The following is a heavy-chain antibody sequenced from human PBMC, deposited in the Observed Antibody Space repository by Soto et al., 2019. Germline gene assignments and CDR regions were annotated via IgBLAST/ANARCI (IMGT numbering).Heavy chain of an antibody. Sequence: LRLSCAASGFTFSDYYMTWIRQAPGKGLEWVSYISSSGTGIYYADSMKGRFTISRDNAKNSLYLQMSSLRAEDTAVYYCARAYSDAFDIWGQGTMVTVSS. CDR3: ARAYSDAFDI. V-gene: IGHV3-11*01. CDR1: GFTFSDYY. CDR2: ISSSGTGI. D-gene: IGHD2-15*01. J-gene: IGHJ3*02.